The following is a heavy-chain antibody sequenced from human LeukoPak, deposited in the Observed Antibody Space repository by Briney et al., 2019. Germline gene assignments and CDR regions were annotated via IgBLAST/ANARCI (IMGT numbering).Heavy chain of an antibody. CDR3: ARAYSSSSATLGY. CDR2: IHNTGRT. Sequence: SSETLSLTCTVSGGSISSYYWSWVRQPPGRGLEWIGYIHNTGRTNYNPSLKTRVTISVDTSKNQFSLKLTSVTAAGTAIYYCARAYSSSSATLGYWGQGTLVTVSS. V-gene: IGHV4-59*01. D-gene: IGHD6-6*01. CDR1: GGSISSYY. J-gene: IGHJ4*02.